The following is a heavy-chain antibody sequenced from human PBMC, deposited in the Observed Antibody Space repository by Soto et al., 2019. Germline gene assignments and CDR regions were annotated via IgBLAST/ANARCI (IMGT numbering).Heavy chain of an antibody. J-gene: IGHJ4*02. CDR1: GASIRSGGYY. D-gene: IGHD3-22*01. CDR3: ARAKILPTHYYDSSGYSLNFDY. V-gene: IGHV4-31*03. Sequence: SETLSLNCTISGASIRSGGYYWSWVCQHPGQGLEGIGYIYYSGSTYYNPSLKSRVTISVDTSKNQFSLKLSSVTAADTAVYYCARAKILPTHYYDSSGYSLNFDYWGQGTLVTVS. CDR2: IYYSGST.